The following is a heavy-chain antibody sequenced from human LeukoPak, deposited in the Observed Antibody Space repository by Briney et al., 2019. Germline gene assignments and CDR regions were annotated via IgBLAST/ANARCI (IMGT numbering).Heavy chain of an antibody. CDR3: TRPRGSSYGFFDY. V-gene: IGHV1-3*01. CDR1: GYNFSRND. Sequence: ASVKVSCKASGYNFSRNDMHWVRQAPGQRLEWMGWINAGSGDTKYSQDFQDRVTITRDTSASTAYMELSNLRSEDTAVYYCTRPRGSSYGFFDYWGQGTLVTVSS. J-gene: IGHJ4*02. D-gene: IGHD5-18*01. CDR2: INAGSGDT.